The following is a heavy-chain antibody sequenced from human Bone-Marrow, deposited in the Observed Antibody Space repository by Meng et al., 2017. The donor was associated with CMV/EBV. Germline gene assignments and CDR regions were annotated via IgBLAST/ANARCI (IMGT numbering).Heavy chain of an antibody. CDR2: ITYDGSKK. D-gene: IGHD3-3*01. CDR3: ARDLAPYDFWSGYYHFYYYGMDV. V-gene: IGHV3-30-3*01. CDR1: GFTSGSYG. Sequence: GGFLRFSCAPFGFTSGSYGMHWVRQAPGKGLEGVTVITYDGSKKYYADYVKGRFTISRDKSTNTLYLQMNSLRAKDTAVYYCARDLAPYDFWSGYYHFYYYGMDVWGQGTTVTVSS. J-gene: IGHJ6*02.